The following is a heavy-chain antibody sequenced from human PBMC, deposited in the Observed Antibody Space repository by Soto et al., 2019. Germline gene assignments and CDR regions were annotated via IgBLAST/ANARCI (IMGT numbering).Heavy chain of an antibody. CDR2: VNSNSGNI. CDR1: GHTFTSYA. D-gene: IGHD3-22*01. CDR3: VRGLRDSRVKEYFRH. Sequence: GASVKVSCKASGHTFTSYAMHWVRQATGQGLEWMGWVNSNSGNIAYAQKFQGRVNLTRNTSINTAYMELFSLRSEDTAVYYCVRGLRDSRVKEYFRHWGQGTLVTVS. J-gene: IGHJ1*01. V-gene: IGHV1-8*02.